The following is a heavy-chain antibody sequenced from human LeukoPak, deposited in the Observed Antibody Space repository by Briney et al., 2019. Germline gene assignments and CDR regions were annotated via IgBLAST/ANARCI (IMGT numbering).Heavy chain of an antibody. J-gene: IGHJ5*02. V-gene: IGHV4-59*08. Sequence: SETLSLTCTVSGGSISSYYWSWIRQPPGKGLEWIGYIYYSGSTNYNPSLKSRVTISVDTSKNQFSLKLSSVTAADTAVYYCARQEEQQLDALFPWGQGTLVTVSS. D-gene: IGHD6-13*01. CDR3: ARQEEQQLDALFP. CDR1: GGSISSYY. CDR2: IYYSGST.